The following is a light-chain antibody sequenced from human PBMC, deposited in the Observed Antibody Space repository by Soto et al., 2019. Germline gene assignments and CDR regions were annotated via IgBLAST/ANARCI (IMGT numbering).Light chain of an antibody. CDR2: GAS. CDR3: QQYGNSPET. Sequence: EIVLTQSPATLSLSPGERATLSCRASQSVSSNYLAWYQQKPGQAPRLLIYGASSRATGIPDRFSGSGSGTDFTLTISRLEPEDFAVYYCQQYGNSPETFGPGTKVDIK. J-gene: IGKJ3*01. CDR1: QSVSSNY. V-gene: IGKV3-20*01.